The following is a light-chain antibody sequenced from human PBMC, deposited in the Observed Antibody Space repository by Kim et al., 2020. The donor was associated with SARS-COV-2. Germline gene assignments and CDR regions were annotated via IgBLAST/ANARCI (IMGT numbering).Light chain of an antibody. CDR1: SLRSYY. V-gene: IGLV3-19*01. CDR3: NSRDSSRNHVV. CDR2: GKN. J-gene: IGLJ2*01. Sequence: ALGQTVRITCQGDSLRSYYASWYQQKPGQAPVLVIFGKNNRPSGIPDRFSGSSSGNTASLTITGSQAEDEADYYCNSRDSSRNHVVFGGGTQLTVL.